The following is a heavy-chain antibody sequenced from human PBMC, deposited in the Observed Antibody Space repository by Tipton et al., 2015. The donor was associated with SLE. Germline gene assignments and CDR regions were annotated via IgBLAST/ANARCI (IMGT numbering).Heavy chain of an antibody. CDR3: ARLPRLAGHSYMDV. D-gene: IGHD3-10*01. CDR2: IYYSGST. Sequence: LRLSCTVSGGSISSNGYYWGWIRQPPGKGLEYIGNIYYSGSTSYNPSLKSRVTISVDTSKNQFSLILSSLTAADTAVYYCARLPRLAGHSYMDVWGKGTTVSVSS. CDR1: GGSISSNGYY. V-gene: IGHV4-39*01. J-gene: IGHJ6*03.